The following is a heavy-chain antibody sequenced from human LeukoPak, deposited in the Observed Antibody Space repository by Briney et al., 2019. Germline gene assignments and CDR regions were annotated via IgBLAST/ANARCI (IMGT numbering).Heavy chain of an antibody. J-gene: IGHJ5*02. V-gene: IGHV3-23*01. CDR2: ISTGGAST. CDR1: GFIFSTYG. Sequence: GGSLRLSCAASGFIFSTYGMSWVRQAPGKGLEWISAISTGGASTYYADSVKGRFSISRDNSKNVLYLQMNSLRADDTAVYYCAKRVAYNSGYYWDRWGQGTLVTVSS. CDR3: AKRVAYNSGYYWDR. D-gene: IGHD3-22*01.